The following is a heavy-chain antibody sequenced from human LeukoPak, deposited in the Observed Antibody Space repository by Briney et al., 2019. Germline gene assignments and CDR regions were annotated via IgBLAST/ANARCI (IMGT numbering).Heavy chain of an antibody. CDR2: IYDRGST. CDR3: ARGRTFDN. V-gene: IGHV4-59*01. CDR1: AGSISSNY. Sequence: SETLSLTCTVSAGSISSNYWSWIRQPPGKGLEWIGNIYDRGSTKYNPSLKSRVTISVDTSKNQFSLRLSSVTAADTAVYYCARGRTFDNWGQGTLVTASS. J-gene: IGHJ4*02.